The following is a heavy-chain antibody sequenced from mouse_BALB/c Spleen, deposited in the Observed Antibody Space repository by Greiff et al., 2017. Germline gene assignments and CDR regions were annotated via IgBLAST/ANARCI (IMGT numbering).Heavy chain of an antibody. Sequence: ESGPGLVKPSQSLSLTCSVTGYSITSGYYWNWIRQFPGNKLEWMGYISYDGSNNYNPSLKNRISITRDTSKNQFFLKLNSVTTEDTATYYCARGGYAMDDGGQGTSVTVSS. CDR2: ISYDGSN. V-gene: IGHV3-6*02. CDR3: ARGGYAMDD. J-gene: IGHJ4*01. CDR1: GYSITSGYY.